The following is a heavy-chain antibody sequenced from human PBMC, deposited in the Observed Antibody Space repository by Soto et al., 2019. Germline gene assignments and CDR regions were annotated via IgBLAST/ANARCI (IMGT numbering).Heavy chain of an antibody. D-gene: IGHD4-17*01. Sequence: SQPLPLTWTVSGGSITSLYWSWIRQPPGKGLEWIGYIYYSGSTNYNPSLKSRVTISVDTSKNQFSLKLSSVTAADTAVYYCARASDYGDYDYFDYWGQGTLVTVSS. J-gene: IGHJ4*02. CDR3: ARASDYGDYDYFDY. V-gene: IGHV4-59*11. CDR1: GGSITSLY. CDR2: IYYSGST.